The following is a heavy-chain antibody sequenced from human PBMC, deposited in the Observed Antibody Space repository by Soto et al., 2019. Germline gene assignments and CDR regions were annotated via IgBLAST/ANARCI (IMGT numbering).Heavy chain of an antibody. Sequence: SETLSLTCTVSDDFISSYYWNWIRQPAGKGLEWIGRVSTNGATNYNPSLESRATMSVDTSKNQFSLKLTSVTAADTAVYFCARADYEILTGSYAMDVWGQGTTVTVS. V-gene: IGHV4-4*07. J-gene: IGHJ6*02. D-gene: IGHD3-9*01. CDR1: DDFISSYY. CDR3: ARADYEILTGSYAMDV. CDR2: VSTNGAT.